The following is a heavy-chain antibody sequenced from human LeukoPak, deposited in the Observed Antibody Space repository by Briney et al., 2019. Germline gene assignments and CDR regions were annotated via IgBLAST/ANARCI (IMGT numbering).Heavy chain of an antibody. D-gene: IGHD6-13*01. V-gene: IGHV3-30*02. CDR2: IRADGSNK. J-gene: IGHJ4*02. CDR1: GFTFSSYG. CDR3: AKDYSSSWAPFDH. Sequence: QAGGSLRLSCAASGFTFSSYGMHWVRQAPGRGLEWVSFIRADGSNKYYADSVKGRFTISRDNSKNTLYLQMNSLREEDTAVYYCAKDYSSSWAPFDHWGQGTLVTVSS.